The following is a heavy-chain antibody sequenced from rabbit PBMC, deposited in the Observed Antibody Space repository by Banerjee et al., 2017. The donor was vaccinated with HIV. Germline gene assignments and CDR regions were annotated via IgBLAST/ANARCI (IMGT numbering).Heavy chain of an antibody. V-gene: IGHV1S45*01. CDR1: GFTLSNYW. J-gene: IGHJ4*01. CDR2: IYTGDGNT. D-gene: IGHD1-1*01. Sequence: QEQLEESGGDLVKPGASLTLTCKASGFTLSNYWICWVRQAPGKGLEWIACIYTGDGNTHYASWAKGRFTISKTSSTVDLKMTSLTVADTATYFCARHPGKYYNLWGPGTLVTVS. CDR3: ARHPGKYYNL.